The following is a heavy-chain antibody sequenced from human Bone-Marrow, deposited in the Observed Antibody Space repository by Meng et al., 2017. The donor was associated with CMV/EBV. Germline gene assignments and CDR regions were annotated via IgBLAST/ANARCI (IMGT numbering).Heavy chain of an antibody. V-gene: IGHV3-30*04. CDR3: ARDARPKDIVVEGGAHSDY. CDR1: GFTFSSYA. D-gene: IGHD2-2*01. CDR2: ISYDGRNK. Sequence: LSLTCAASGFTFSSYAMHWVRQAPGKGLEWVAVISYDGRNKYYADSVKGRFTISRDNSKNTLYLQMNSLRAEDTAVYYCARDARPKDIVVEGGAHSDYWGQGTLVTVSS. J-gene: IGHJ4*02.